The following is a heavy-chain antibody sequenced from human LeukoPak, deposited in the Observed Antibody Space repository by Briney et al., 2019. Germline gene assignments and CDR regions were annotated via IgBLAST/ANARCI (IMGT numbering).Heavy chain of an antibody. D-gene: IGHD3-22*01. J-gene: IGHJ4*02. CDR2: IYYSENT. V-gene: IGHV4-59*01. CDR1: GFTFSDYY. Sequence: NPGGSLRLSCAASGFTFSDYYMSWIRQPPGKGLEWIGYIYYSENTNYNSSLKSRVTISEDTSKNQFSLNLTSVTAADTAVYYCAGGNFYDSSGHPCHFHYWGQGTLVTVPS. CDR3: AGGNFYDSSGHPCHFHY.